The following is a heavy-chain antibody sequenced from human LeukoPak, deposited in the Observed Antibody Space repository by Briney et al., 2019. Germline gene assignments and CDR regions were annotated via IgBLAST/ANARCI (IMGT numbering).Heavy chain of an antibody. V-gene: IGHV3-30*18. Sequence: GGSLRLSCAASGFTFSSYGIHWVRQAPGKGLEWVAIISYDGSNKYYADSVKGRFTISRDNSKNMLYLQMNSLRAEDTAVYYCAKERGSAYYFDSWGQGTLVTVSS. J-gene: IGHJ4*02. CDR2: ISYDGSNK. CDR3: AKERGSAYYFDS. CDR1: GFTFSSYG.